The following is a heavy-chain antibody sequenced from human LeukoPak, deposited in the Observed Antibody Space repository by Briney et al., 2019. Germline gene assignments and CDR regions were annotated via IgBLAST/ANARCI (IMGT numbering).Heavy chain of an antibody. Sequence: GGSLRLSCVASGFTFSSSWMSWVRQAPGKGLGWVANIKQDGSEKSYVESVRGRFTISRDNAKNSLYLQLNSLRAEDTALYYCARDNPPDYWGQGTLVTVSS. CDR1: GFTFSSSW. CDR3: ARDNPPDY. J-gene: IGHJ4*02. V-gene: IGHV3-7*03. CDR2: IKQDGSEK.